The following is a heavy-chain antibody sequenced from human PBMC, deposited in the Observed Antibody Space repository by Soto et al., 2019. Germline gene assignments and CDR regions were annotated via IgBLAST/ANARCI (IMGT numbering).Heavy chain of an antibody. V-gene: IGHV4-39*01. CDR2: IYYSGST. CDR3: ARHPPTCYFQH. J-gene: IGHJ1*01. CDR1: GGSISSSSYY. Sequence: SETLSFTCTVSGGSISSSSYYWGWIRQPPGKGLEWIGSIYYSGSTYYNPSLKSRVTISVDTSKNQFSLKLSSVTAADTAVYYCARHPPTCYFQHWGQGTLVTVSS.